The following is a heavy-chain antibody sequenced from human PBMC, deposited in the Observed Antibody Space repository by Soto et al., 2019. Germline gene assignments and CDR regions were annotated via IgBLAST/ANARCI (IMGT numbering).Heavy chain of an antibody. CDR2: IYAIGTT. CDR1: VASISGFY. V-gene: IGHV4-4*07. Sequence: SETLSFTCTFSVASISGFYWSWIRKSAGKGLEWIGRIYAIGTTDYNPSLKSRVMMSVDTSKKQFSLKLRSVTAADTAVYYCVRDGTKNLRDWFDPWGQGISVTVSS. D-gene: IGHD1-1*01. CDR3: VRDGTKNLRDWFDP. J-gene: IGHJ5*02.